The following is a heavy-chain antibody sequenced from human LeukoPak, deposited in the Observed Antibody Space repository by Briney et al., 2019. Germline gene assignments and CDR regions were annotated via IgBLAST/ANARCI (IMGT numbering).Heavy chain of an antibody. V-gene: IGHV4-39*01. D-gene: IGHD6-19*01. CDR1: GGSISSSSYY. Sequence: SETLSLTCTVSGGSISSSSYYWGWIRQPPGKGLEWIGSIYYSGSTYYNPSLKSRVTISVDTSKNQFSLKLSSVTAADTAVYYCARLGSSGWSVRGDYWGQGTLVTVSS. CDR3: ARLGSSGWSVRGDY. CDR2: IYYSGST. J-gene: IGHJ4*02.